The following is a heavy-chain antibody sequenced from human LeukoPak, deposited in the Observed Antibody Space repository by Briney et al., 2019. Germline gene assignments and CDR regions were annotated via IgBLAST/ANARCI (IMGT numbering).Heavy chain of an antibody. J-gene: IGHJ4*02. V-gene: IGHV4-59*01. D-gene: IGHD1-7*01. Sequence: SETLSLTCTVSGGSISSYYWSWIRQPPGKGLEWIGYIYYSGNTNYNPSLKSRVTISVDTSKNQFSLKLSSVTAADTAVYYCARGGGITGTTQDYWGQGTLVTVSS. CDR3: ARGGGITGTTQDY. CDR2: IYYSGNT. CDR1: GGSISSYY.